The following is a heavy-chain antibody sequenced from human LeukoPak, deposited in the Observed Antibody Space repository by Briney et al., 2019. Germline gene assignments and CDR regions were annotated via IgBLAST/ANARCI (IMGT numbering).Heavy chain of an antibody. CDR3: ARSYYDNLTGYSYTNFDY. D-gene: IGHD3-9*01. J-gene: IGHJ4*02. CDR2: IYPGDSDT. CDR1: GYSFTSYW. V-gene: IGHV5-51*01. Sequence: GESLKISCKGSGYSFTSYWIGWVRQMPGKGLEWMGIIYPGDSDTRYSPSFQGQVTISADKSISTAYLQWSSLKASDTAMYYCARSYYDNLTGYSYTNFDYWGQGTLVTVSS.